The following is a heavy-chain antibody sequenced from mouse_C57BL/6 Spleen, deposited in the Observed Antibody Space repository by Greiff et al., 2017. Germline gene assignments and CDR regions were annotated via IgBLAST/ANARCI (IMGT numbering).Heavy chain of an antibody. CDR1: GYTFTSYW. J-gene: IGHJ1*03. CDR2: IHPNSGST. V-gene: IGHV1-64*01. D-gene: IGHD2-1*01. CDR3: ARSRGNYAYFDV. Sequence: VQLQQPGAELVKPGASVKLSCKASGYTFTSYWMHWVKQRPGQGLEWIGMIHPNSGSTNYNEKFKSKATLTVDKSSSTAYMQLSSLTSEDSAVYYCARSRGNYAYFDVWGTGTTVTVSS.